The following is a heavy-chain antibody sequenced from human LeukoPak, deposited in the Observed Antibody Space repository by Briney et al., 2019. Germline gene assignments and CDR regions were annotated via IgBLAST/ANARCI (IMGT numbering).Heavy chain of an antibody. CDR3: ARDQDSSGYYPY. D-gene: IGHD3-22*01. CDR2: IIPIFGTA. Sequence: SVTVSCKASGGTFSSYAISWVRQAPGQGLEWRGGIIPIFGTANYAQKFQGRVTITADESTSTAYMELSSLRSEDTAVYYCARDQDSSGYYPYWGQGTLVTVSS. J-gene: IGHJ4*02. CDR1: GGTFSSYA. V-gene: IGHV1-69*01.